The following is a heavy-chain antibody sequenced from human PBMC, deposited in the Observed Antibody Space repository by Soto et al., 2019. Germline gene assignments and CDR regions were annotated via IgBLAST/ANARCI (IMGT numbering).Heavy chain of an antibody. CDR3: ARDRGITYDINWFDP. Sequence: SVKVSCKASGGTFSSYAISWVRQAPGQGLEWMGGIIPIFGTANYAQKFQGRVTITADESTSTAYMELSSLRSEDTAVYYCARDRGITYDINWFDPWGQGTLVTVSS. CDR1: GGTFSSYA. V-gene: IGHV1-69*13. D-gene: IGHD1-20*01. J-gene: IGHJ5*02. CDR2: IIPIFGTA.